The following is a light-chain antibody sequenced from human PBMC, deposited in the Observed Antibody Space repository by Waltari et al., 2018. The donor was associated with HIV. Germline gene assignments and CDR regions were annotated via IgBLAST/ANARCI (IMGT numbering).Light chain of an antibody. J-gene: IGKJ5*01. Sequence: EIVMTQSPVTLSVSPGERAPLSCRASQSVSSNLAWYKQKPGQAPRLLIYGESARATGIPDRLSGSGSGTEFTLTISSLQSEDFAVYYCQQYTNWPITFGQGTRLEI. V-gene: IGKV3-15*01. CDR3: QQYTNWPIT. CDR2: GES. CDR1: QSVSSN.